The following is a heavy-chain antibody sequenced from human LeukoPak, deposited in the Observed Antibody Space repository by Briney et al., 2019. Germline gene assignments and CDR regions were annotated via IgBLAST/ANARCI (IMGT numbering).Heavy chain of an antibody. V-gene: IGHV4-34*01. Sequence: SETLSLTCAVYGGSFSGYYWSWIRQPPGKGLEWIGEINHSGRTNYNPSLKSRVTISVDTSKNQFSLKLSSVTAADTAVYYCARGLTVTTVWLLDVWGKGTTVTVSS. CDR1: GGSFSGYY. D-gene: IGHD4-11*01. J-gene: IGHJ6*04. CDR2: INHSGRT. CDR3: ARGLTVTTVWLLDV.